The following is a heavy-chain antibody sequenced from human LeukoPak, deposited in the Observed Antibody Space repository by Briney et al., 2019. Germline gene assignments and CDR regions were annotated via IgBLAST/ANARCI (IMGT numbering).Heavy chain of an antibody. J-gene: IGHJ1*01. Sequence: SVKLSCKASGYTFSSYGISWVRQAPGQGLEWMGGIIPIFGTANYAQKFQGRVTITADESTSTAYMELSSLRSEDTAVYYCARVDYYDSSGYYYGAEYFQHWGQGTLVTVSS. CDR3: ARVDYYDSSGYYYGAEYFQH. V-gene: IGHV1-69*13. D-gene: IGHD3-22*01. CDR1: GYTFSSYG. CDR2: IIPIFGTA.